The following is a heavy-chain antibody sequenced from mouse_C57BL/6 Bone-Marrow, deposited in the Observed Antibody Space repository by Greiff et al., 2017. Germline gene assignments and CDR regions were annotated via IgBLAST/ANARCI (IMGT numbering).Heavy chain of an antibody. V-gene: IGHV6-3*01. CDR1: GFTFSNYW. Sequence: EVKVEESGGGLVQPGGSMKLSCVASGFTFSNYWMNWVRQSPEKGLEWVAQIRLKSDNYATHYAVSVKGRCTISGDYSKSSVYLQMHNLMAEDTGIYCCTSWGLRWSIDYWGQGTSVTVSS. CDR2: IRLKSDNYAT. CDR3: TSWGLRWSIDY. D-gene: IGHD2-2*01. J-gene: IGHJ4*01.